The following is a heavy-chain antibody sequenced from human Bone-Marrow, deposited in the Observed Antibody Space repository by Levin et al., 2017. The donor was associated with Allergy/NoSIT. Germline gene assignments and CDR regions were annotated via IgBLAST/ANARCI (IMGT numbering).Heavy chain of an antibody. CDR3: TRFYMVRGRPHWFDP. Sequence: GGSLRLSCTASGFTFGDYAMSWFRQAPGKGLEWVGFIRSKAYGGTTEYAASVKGRFTISRDDSKSIAYLQMNSLKTEDTAVYYCTRFYMVRGRPHWFDPWGQGTLVTVSS. D-gene: IGHD3-10*01. CDR2: IRSKAYGGTT. CDR1: GFTFGDYA. V-gene: IGHV3-49*03. J-gene: IGHJ5*02.